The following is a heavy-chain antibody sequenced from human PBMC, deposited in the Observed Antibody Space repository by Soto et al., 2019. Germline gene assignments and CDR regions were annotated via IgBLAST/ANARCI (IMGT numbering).Heavy chain of an antibody. J-gene: IGHJ4*02. V-gene: IGHV1-18*01. Sequence: ASVKVSCKASGYTFTSYAMHWVRQAPGQRLEWMGWISAYNGNTNYAQKLQGRVTMTTDTSTSTAYMELRSLRSDDTAVYYCARLYDSSGYNYYFDYWGQGTLVTVSS. CDR3: ARLYDSSGYNYYFDY. D-gene: IGHD3-22*01. CDR2: ISAYNGNT. CDR1: GYTFTSYA.